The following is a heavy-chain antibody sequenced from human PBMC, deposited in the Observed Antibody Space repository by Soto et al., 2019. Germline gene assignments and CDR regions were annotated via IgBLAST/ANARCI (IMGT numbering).Heavy chain of an antibody. D-gene: IGHD1-26*01. Sequence: GGSLRLSCSASGFTFRSHAMHWVRQAPGKGLEYVSGISSNGGSTYHADSVKGRFTISRDNSKNTLYLQMSSLRVEDTAVYYCMRHSGSYDYWGQGTLVTVSS. CDR1: GFTFRSHA. J-gene: IGHJ4*02. V-gene: IGHV3-64D*08. CDR3: MRHSGSYDY. CDR2: ISSNGGST.